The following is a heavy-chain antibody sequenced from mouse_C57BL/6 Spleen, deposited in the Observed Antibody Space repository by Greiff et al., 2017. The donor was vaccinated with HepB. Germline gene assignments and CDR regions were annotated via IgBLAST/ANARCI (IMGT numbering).Heavy chain of an antibody. Sequence: VQVVESGAELVTPGASVKISCKASGFAFSSYWMNWVKQRPGKGLEWIGQIYPGDGETNYNGKFKGKATQTADKSSSTAYKQLSSLTSEESAVYFCATMVTTKDYWGQGTTLTVSS. J-gene: IGHJ2*01. V-gene: IGHV1-80*01. CDR2: IYPGDGET. CDR1: GFAFSSYW. CDR3: ATMVTTKDY. D-gene: IGHD2-2*01.